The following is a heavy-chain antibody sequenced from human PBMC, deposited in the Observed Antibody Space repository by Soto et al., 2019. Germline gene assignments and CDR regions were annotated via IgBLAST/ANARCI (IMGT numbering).Heavy chain of an antibody. CDR3: ARDRGFPDSFDI. V-gene: IGHV3-74*01. J-gene: IGHJ3*02. CDR1: GFNFGPFW. Sequence: GGSLRLSCAASGFNFGPFWMHWVRQAPGKGLVWVSHINSDGSTIVYADSVKGRFTISRDNAKNTLYLETHSLRVEDTAVYYCARDRGFPDSFDIWGQGTMVTVSS. CDR2: INSDGSTI. D-gene: IGHD3-10*01.